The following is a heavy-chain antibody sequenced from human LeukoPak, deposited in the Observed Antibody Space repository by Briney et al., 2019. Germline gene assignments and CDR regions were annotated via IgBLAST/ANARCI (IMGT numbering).Heavy chain of an antibody. CDR1: GGSVSSGSYY. CDR2: IYYSGST. CDR3: ARVGKDYGDVFDY. J-gene: IGHJ4*02. D-gene: IGHD4-17*01. V-gene: IGHV4-61*01. Sequence: SETLSLTCTVSGGSVSSGSYYWSWIRQPPGTGLEWIGYIYYSGSTNYNPSLKSRVTISVDTSKNQFSLKLSSVTAADTAVYYCARVGKDYGDVFDYWGQGTLVTVSS.